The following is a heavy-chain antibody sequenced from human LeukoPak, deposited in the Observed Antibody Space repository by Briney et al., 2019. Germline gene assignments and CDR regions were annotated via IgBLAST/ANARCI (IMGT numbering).Heavy chain of an antibody. D-gene: IGHD3-3*01. CDR2: IIPIFGTA. Sequence: SVKVSCKASGGTFSSYAISWVRQAPGQGLEWMGGIIPIFGTANYAQKFQGRVTITADESTSTAYMELSSLRSEDTAVFYCASGGTYYDFWSGTKFDYWGQGTLVTVSS. CDR1: GGTFSSYA. V-gene: IGHV1-69*01. J-gene: IGHJ4*02. CDR3: ASGGTYYDFWSGTKFDY.